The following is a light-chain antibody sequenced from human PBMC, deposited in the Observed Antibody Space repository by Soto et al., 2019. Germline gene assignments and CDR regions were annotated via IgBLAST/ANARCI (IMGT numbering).Light chain of an antibody. J-gene: IGLJ2*01. CDR1: SSDVGGHNG. CDR3: CSYGSGSTI. Sequence: QPVLTQPASVSGSPGQSITFSCTGTSSDVGGHNGVSWYQQYPGKAPKLIIYDVSNRPSGVSNRFSGSKSGNTASLTISGLQADDEADYYCCSYGSGSTIFGGGTKLTVL. CDR2: DVS. V-gene: IGLV2-14*01.